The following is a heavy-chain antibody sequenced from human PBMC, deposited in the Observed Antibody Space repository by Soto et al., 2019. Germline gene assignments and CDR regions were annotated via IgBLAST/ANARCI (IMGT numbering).Heavy chain of an antibody. V-gene: IGHV1-18*01. CDR2: ITTDKGKT. Sequence: QVQLVQSGPEVKKPGASVKVSCKTSGYTFTSYGITWVRQAPGQGLEWMGWITTDKGKTTYAQKFQGRVTMTTDTSTSTGYMELRSLRSDDTAVYYCATRSPVFDYWGQGTLVTVSS. CDR1: GYTFTSYG. CDR3: ATRSPVFDY. J-gene: IGHJ4*02.